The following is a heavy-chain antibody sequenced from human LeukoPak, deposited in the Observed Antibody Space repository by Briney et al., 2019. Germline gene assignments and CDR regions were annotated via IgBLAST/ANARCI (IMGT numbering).Heavy chain of an antibody. CDR1: GFTFTSDW. J-gene: IGHJ4*02. Sequence: GGSLRLSRAASGFTFTSDWMHWVRQAPGKGLVWVSRINSDGRSTSYADSVTGRFTISRDNAKSTLYLQMNSLRAEDTAVYYCARGGFSYGYGLGDYWGQGTLVTVSS. CDR2: INSDGRST. CDR3: ARGGFSYGYGLGDY. V-gene: IGHV3-74*01. D-gene: IGHD5-18*01.